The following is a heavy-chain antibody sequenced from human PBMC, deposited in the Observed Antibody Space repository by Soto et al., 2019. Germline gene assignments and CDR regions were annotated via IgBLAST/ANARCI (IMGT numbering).Heavy chain of an antibody. D-gene: IGHD3-3*01. CDR2: INPATGAA. J-gene: IGHJ3*02. CDR1: GYPVTAYY. Sequence: QLHLVQSGAVVKKPGASVTVSCSASGYPVTAYYMHWVRQAPGRGLEWMGGINPATGAAKYTQTYPGMVTMTRDTSKSTVFMELSGLTSEDTAVFYCARGGGVGVAGSAAFDMWGQWTLVTVSS. CDR3: ARGGGVGVAGSAAFDM. V-gene: IGHV1-2*02.